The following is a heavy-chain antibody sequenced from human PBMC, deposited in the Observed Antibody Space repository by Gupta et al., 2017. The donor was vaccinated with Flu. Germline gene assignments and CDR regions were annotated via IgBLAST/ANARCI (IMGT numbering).Heavy chain of an antibody. V-gene: IGHV4-34*01. Sequence: WSWIRQPPGKGPEWIGEIDHSGGTNYNPSLKSRVTMSVDTSKNQFSLNLYSVTAADTAIYYCTRLGGFTVGYNWFDPWGQGPLATVPS. CDR2: IDHSGGT. CDR3: TRLGGFTVGYNWFDP. D-gene: IGHD4-4*01. J-gene: IGHJ5*02.